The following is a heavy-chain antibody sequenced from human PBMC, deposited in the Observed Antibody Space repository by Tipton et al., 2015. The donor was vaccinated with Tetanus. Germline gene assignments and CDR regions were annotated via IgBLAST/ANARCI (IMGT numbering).Heavy chain of an antibody. CDR2: MSWNSGSI. V-gene: IGHV3-9*01. J-gene: IGHJ3*02. CDR3: ARKTFYYDSSGEEDAFDI. D-gene: IGHD3-22*01. CDR1: GFTFDDYA. Sequence: SLRLSCAASGFTFDDYAMHWVRQAPGKGLEWVSGMSWNSGSIGYADSVKGRFTISRDNAKNSLYLQMNSLRAEDTALYYCARKTFYYDSSGEEDAFDIWGQGTMVTVSS.